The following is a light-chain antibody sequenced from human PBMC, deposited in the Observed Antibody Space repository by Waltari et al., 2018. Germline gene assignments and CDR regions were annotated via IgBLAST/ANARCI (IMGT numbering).Light chain of an antibody. V-gene: IGLV3-1*01. Sequence: SYELTQPPSVSVSPGPTASITCSGDKLGDKYACWYQQKPGQSPVLVIYHGSKRPSGIPERFSGSNSGNTATLTISGTQAMDEADYYCQAWDSSTVVFGGGTKLTVL. CDR2: HGS. CDR1: KLGDKY. J-gene: IGLJ2*01. CDR3: QAWDSSTVV.